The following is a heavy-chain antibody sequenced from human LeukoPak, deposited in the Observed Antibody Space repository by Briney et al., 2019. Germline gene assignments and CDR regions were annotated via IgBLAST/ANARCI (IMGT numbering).Heavy chain of an antibody. CDR3: ASAAGPFDN. CDR1: GFTFSSYS. V-gene: IGHV3-33*08. Sequence: PGGSLRLSCAASGFTFSSYSMNWVRQAPGKGPEWVAVTWFDGSNKYYADSVKGRFTISRDNSKNTLYLEMNNLRAEDTAVYYCASAAGPFDNWGQGTLVTVSS. J-gene: IGHJ4*02. CDR2: TWFDGSNK. D-gene: IGHD6-13*01.